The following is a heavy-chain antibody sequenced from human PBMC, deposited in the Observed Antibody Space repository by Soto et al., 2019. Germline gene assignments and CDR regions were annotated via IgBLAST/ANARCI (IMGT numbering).Heavy chain of an antibody. CDR1: GYTFTSYG. J-gene: IGHJ3*02. D-gene: IGHD3-22*01. CDR2: ISAYNGNT. V-gene: IGHV1-18*01. Sequence: AASVKVSCKASGYTFTSYGISWVRQAPGQGLEWMGWISAYNGNTNYAQKLQGRVTMTTDTSTSTAYMELRSLRSDDTAVYYCARGLNYYDSSGYSLHDAFDIWGQGTMVTVSS. CDR3: ARGLNYYDSSGYSLHDAFDI.